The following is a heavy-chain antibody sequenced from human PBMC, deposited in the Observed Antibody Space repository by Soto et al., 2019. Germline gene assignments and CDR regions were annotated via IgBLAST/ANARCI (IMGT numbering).Heavy chain of an antibody. CDR2: IFSNDEK. Sequence: SGPTLVNPTETLTLTCTVSGFSLSNARMGVSWNRQPPGKALEWLAHIFSNDEKSYSTSLKSRLTISKDTSKSQVVLTMTNMDPVDTATYYCARVYSSGWYLSLSGIERNNWFDPRGQGTLVTVSS. V-gene: IGHV2-26*01. CDR3: ARVYSSGWYLSLSGIERNNWFDP. D-gene: IGHD6-19*01. J-gene: IGHJ5*02. CDR1: GFSLSNARMG.